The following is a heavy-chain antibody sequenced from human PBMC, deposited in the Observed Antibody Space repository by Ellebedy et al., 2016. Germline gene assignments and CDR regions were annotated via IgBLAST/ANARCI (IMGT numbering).Heavy chain of an antibody. CDR2: ISGAGYTT. CDR3: RQGHYFDQ. V-gene: IGHV3-23*01. CDR1: GLNFNTFF. Sequence: GESLKISXTASGLNFNTFFMSWVRQAPGKGLEWVSTISGAGYTTFFADSVKGRFTISRDNSKNTLYLQMNNLRVDDTALYYCRQGHYFDQWGQGALVTVS. J-gene: IGHJ4*02.